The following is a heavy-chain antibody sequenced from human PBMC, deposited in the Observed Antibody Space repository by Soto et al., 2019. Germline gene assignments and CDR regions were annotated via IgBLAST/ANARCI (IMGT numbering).Heavy chain of an antibody. Sequence: QVQLVESGGGVVQPGRSLTLSCAGSGFTFSDYGMHWVRQAPGKGLQWVALISNDGGSKKYAESVKGRFTISRDNSKNTLYLDMNSLRPEDTAVYHCARRTSTVREGYNWCDPWSQGTLVTVSS. J-gene: IGHJ5*02. CDR1: GFTFSDYG. CDR3: ARRTSTVREGYNWCDP. CDR2: ISNDGGSK. V-gene: IGHV3-30*03. D-gene: IGHD3-10*01.